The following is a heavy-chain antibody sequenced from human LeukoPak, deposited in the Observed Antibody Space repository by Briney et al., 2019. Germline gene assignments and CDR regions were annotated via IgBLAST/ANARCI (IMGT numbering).Heavy chain of an antibody. CDR3: ARFPHYDILTGFDY. J-gene: IGHJ4*02. CDR1: GSTFTSYG. CDR2: ISAYNGNT. Sequence: ASVKVSCKASGSTFTSYGISWVRQAPGQGLEWMGWISAYNGNTNYAQKLQGRVTMTTDTSTSTAYMELRSLRSDDTAVYYCARFPHYDILTGFDYWGQGTLVTVSS. V-gene: IGHV1-18*01. D-gene: IGHD3-9*01.